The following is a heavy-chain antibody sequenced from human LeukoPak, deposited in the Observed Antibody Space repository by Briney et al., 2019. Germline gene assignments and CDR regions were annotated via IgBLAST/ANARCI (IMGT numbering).Heavy chain of an antibody. V-gene: IGHV3-23*01. CDR3: AKISVSGSSHSDY. J-gene: IGHJ4*02. Sequence: PGGSLKLCCAASGFTTSCFVMSWLRQAPGKGLELVSSIGGRGGGTYYADSVKGRFTISRDNSKNTLYLLMTSLRGDDTAGYYCAKISVSGSSHSDYWGQGTLVTVSS. CDR2: IGGRGGGT. CDR1: GFTTSCFV. D-gene: IGHD6-13*01.